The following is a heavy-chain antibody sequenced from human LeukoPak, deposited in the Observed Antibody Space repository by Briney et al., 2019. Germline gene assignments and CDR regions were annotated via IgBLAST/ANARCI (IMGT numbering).Heavy chain of an antibody. J-gene: IGHJ6*03. Sequence: ASVKVSCKASGYTFTGYYMHWVRQAPGQGLEWMGWINPNSGGTNYAQKFQGRVTMTRDTSISTAYMELSRLRSDDTAVYYCARDYDNYYYMDVWGKGTTVTISS. CDR1: GYTFTGYY. V-gene: IGHV1-2*02. CDR2: INPNSGGT. D-gene: IGHD3-9*01. CDR3: ARDYDNYYYMDV.